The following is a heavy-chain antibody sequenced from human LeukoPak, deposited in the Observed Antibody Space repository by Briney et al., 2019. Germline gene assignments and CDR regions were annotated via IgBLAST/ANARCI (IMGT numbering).Heavy chain of an antibody. CDR3: ARDPPVDTDMGSWFDP. J-gene: IGHJ5*02. Sequence: AAVRVSCEASGYTFTIYGISWVRQAPGQGLEWMGWISGFNGATNYAQKLQGRVTMTTDTSTSTAYMELRSLRSDDTAVYYCARDPPVDTDMGSWFDPWGQGTLVTVSS. CDR1: GYTFTIYG. CDR2: ISGFNGAT. V-gene: IGHV1-18*01. D-gene: IGHD5-18*01.